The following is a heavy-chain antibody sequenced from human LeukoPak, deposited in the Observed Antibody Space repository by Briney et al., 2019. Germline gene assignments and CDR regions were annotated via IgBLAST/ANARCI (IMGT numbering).Heavy chain of an antibody. D-gene: IGHD3-22*01. CDR2: ISAYNGNT. CDR1: GYTFTSYG. Sequence: ASVKVSCKASGYTFTSYGISWVRQAPGQGLEWMGWISAYNGNTNYAQKLQGRVTMTTDTSTSTAYMELRSLRSDDTAVYYCARSNLNYYDSSGYRGGFDYWGQGILVTVSS. V-gene: IGHV1-18*01. J-gene: IGHJ4*02. CDR3: ARSNLNYYDSSGYRGGFDY.